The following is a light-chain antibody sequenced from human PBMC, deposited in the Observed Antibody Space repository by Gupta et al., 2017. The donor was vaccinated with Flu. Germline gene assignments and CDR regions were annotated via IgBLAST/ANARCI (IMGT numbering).Light chain of an antibody. CDR3: SSYTSSSTLV. V-gene: IGLV2-14*01. J-gene: IGLJ3*02. Sequence: QSALPQPASVSGSPGQSITISCTGTSSDVGGYNYVSWYQQPPGKAPILMIYEVSNRPSGVSNRFSGSKSGNTASLTISGLQAEDEADYYCSSYTSSSTLVFGGGTKLTVL. CDR2: EVS. CDR1: SSDVGGYNY.